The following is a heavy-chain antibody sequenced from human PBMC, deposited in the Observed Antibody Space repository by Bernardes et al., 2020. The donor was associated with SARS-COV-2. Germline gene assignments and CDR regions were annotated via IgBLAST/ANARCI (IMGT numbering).Heavy chain of an antibody. CDR2: IYSSGST. Sequence: SETLSLTCSVSGGSIRSNYWSWVRQVPGKGLEWIGYIYSSGSTTYNPSLESRVTISVDTSKNQFSLKVRSVTAADTAVYYCARGHYNYYGMDVWGQGTTVTVAS. J-gene: IGHJ6*02. CDR1: GGSIRSNY. CDR3: ARGHYNYYGMDV. V-gene: IGHV4-59*01.